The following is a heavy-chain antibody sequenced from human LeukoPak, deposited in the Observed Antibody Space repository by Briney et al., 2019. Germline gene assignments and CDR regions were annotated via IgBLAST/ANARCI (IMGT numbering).Heavy chain of an antibody. CDR2: INHSGST. Sequence: SETLSLTCAVYGGSFSGYYWSWIRQPPGKGLEWIGEINHSGSTNYNPSLKSRVTISVDTSKNQFSLKLSSVTAADTAVYYCARRRPRYCSSTSCYAGGSRYYDSSGYYYGHWGQGTLVTVSS. D-gene: IGHD2-2*01. CDR3: ARRRPRYCSSTSCYAGGSRYYDSSGYYYGH. CDR1: GGSFSGYY. V-gene: IGHV4-34*01. J-gene: IGHJ4*02.